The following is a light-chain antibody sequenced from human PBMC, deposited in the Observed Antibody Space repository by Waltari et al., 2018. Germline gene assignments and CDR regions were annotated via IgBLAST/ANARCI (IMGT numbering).Light chain of an antibody. CDR2: DDD. J-gene: IGLJ3*02. CDR1: NHNIGTNL. CDR3: ATWDISQSKRQL. V-gene: IGLV1-51*02. Sequence: QYMLTQPPSVSAAPGQKDTAPCFGENHNIGTNLESCNQQPPGTAPKLLIYDDDKRPSGIPDRFSGSKSGTSATLAITGLQTGDEADYYCATWDISQSKRQLFGGGTKVTVL.